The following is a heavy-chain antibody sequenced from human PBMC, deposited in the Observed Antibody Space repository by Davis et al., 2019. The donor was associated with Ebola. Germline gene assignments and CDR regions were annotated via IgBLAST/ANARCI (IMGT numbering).Heavy chain of an antibody. CDR3: ANGGYVVVVAAPLGY. CDR2: IAYDGRYE. J-gene: IGHJ4*02. V-gene: IGHV3-30*04. Sequence: PGGSLRLSCAVSGITFSSYAMHWVRQAPGKGLEWVPAIAYDGRYESYAESVKGRFTISRDNSKSTLYLQMNSLRLEDTAGYYCANGGYVVVVAAPLGYWGEGTLVTVSS. D-gene: IGHD2-15*01. CDR1: GITFSSYA.